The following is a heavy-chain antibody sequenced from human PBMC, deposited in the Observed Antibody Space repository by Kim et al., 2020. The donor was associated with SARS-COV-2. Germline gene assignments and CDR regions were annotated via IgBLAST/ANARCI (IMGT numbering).Heavy chain of an antibody. V-gene: IGHV3-30*02. Sequence: VQGRFTISRDNSKNTLYLQMNSLRAEDTAVYYCAKDRSYYDILTGYTSFDYWGQGTLVTVSS. CDR3: AKDRSYYDILTGYTSFDY. D-gene: IGHD3-9*01. J-gene: IGHJ4*02.